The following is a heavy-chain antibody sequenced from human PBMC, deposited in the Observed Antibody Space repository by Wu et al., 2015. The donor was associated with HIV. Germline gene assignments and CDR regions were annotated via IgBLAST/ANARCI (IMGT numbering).Heavy chain of an antibody. V-gene: IGHV1-69*16. J-gene: IGHJ4*02. CDR2: LIPILGTS. CDR1: GGTFNNCI. D-gene: IGHD5-18*01. Sequence: QVQLVQSGAEVRKPGSSVKVSCKASGGTFNNCIIGWVRQAPGQGLEWMGGLIPILGTSNYAQNFQGRVRITADESTRTAYVELSSLRSEDTAVYYCARDEGYSYGPYYFDYWGQGTLVTVS. CDR3: ARDEGYSYGPYYFDY.